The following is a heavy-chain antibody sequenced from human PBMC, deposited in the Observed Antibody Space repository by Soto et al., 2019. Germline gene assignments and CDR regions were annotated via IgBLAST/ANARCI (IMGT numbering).Heavy chain of an antibody. V-gene: IGHV4-39*07. CDR3: ARAVLYYDGSGYYIRDAFDI. CDR2: IYYSGST. J-gene: IGHJ3*02. CDR1: GNSIISTSYY. D-gene: IGHD3-22*01. Sequence: SETLSLTCSASGNSIISTSYYWGWIRQPTGKGLEWIGSIYYSGSTHYSPSLKSRVTISVDTSKNQFSLKLSSVTAADTAVYYCARAVLYYDGSGYYIRDAFDIWGQGTMVT.